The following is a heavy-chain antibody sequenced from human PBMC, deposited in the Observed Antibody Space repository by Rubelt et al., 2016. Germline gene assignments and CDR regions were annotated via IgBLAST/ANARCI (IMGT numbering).Heavy chain of an antibody. CDR3: ARVYDGTGFRQYYFDY. V-gene: IGHV4-31*03. CDR2: IYYSGSA. CDR1: GASISSGGYF. Sequence: QVQLQESGPGLVKPSQTLSLTCTVSGASISSGGYFWSWIRQHPGKGLEWIGYIYYSGSAYYNPSLKSRVTISVATFQNKFSLNLNTGTAADTAVYYCARVYDGTGFRQYYFDYWGLGILVTVSS. D-gene: IGHD3-22*01. J-gene: IGHJ4*02.